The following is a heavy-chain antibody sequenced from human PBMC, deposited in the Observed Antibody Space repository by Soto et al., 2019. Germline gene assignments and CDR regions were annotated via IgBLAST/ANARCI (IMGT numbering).Heavy chain of an antibody. D-gene: IGHD3-10*01. CDR3: AVSNHHGSGSPYDY. CDR1: GFTFSDRA. CDR2: LTPRGLST. J-gene: IGHJ4*02. Sequence: EVQLLESGGDLVQPGGSLRLSCAASGFTFSDRAMTWVRQAPGKGLEWVSALTPRGLSTYYTDSVRGRFTISRDNSKNTLYLQLNSLRAEDTATYYCAVSNHHGSGSPYDYWGQGTLVAVSS. V-gene: IGHV3-23*01.